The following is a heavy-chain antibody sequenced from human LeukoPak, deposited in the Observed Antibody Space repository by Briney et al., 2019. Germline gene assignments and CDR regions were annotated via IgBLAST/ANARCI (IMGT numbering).Heavy chain of an antibody. Sequence: GGSLRRSCAASGFTFSSYWIHWVRQAPGKGLVWVSRINSDGSSTSYADSVKGRFTISRDNSKNTLYLQMNSLRVDDTAVYYCAKGHSDYGTGIVYCGRGSPLTVSS. V-gene: IGHV3-74*01. D-gene: IGHD4-17*01. J-gene: IGHJ6*01. CDR3: AKGHSDYGTGIVY. CDR1: GFTFSSYW. CDR2: INSDGSST.